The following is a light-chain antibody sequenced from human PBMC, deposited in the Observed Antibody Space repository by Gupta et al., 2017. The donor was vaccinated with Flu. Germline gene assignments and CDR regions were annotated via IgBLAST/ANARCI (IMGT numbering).Light chain of an antibody. CDR2: DAS. Sequence: TQMTQSPSSLSASVGDRVTITCQASQGVKNYLNWYQQKPGKPPKLLIYDASNLEAGVSSRFSGSGSGTHFSLSIIRMQPEDAATYCCHQEYDHPTSFGQGTKLQIK. J-gene: IGKJ2*03. CDR1: QGVKNY. CDR3: HQEYDHPTS. V-gene: IGKV1-33*01.